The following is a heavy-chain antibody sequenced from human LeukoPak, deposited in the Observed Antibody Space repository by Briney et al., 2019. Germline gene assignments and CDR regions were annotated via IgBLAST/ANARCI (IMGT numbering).Heavy chain of an antibody. D-gene: IGHD4-17*01. Sequence: ASVKLSCKASGGTFSSYAISWVRQAPGQGLEWMGGIIPIFGTENYAQKFQGRVKITADESTSTAYMELSSLRSEDTAVYYCARDRRHGDYDEYWGQGTLVTVSS. J-gene: IGHJ4*02. CDR2: IIPIFGTE. CDR1: GGTFSSYA. V-gene: IGHV1-69*13. CDR3: ARDRRHGDYDEY.